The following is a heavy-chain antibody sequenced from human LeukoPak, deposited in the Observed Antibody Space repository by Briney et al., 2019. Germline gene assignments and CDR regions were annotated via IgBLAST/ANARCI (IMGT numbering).Heavy chain of an antibody. Sequence: GGSLRLSCAASGFTVSSNYMSWVRQAPGKGLEWVSYISDTSSSIYYADSVKGRFTISRDNAKNSLYLQMNSLRAEDTAVYYCARDLIVGTIIRSYFHYWGQGTLVTVSS. D-gene: IGHD1-26*01. CDR3: ARDLIVGTIIRSYFHY. CDR2: ISDTSSSI. J-gene: IGHJ4*02. V-gene: IGHV3-48*01. CDR1: GFTVSSNY.